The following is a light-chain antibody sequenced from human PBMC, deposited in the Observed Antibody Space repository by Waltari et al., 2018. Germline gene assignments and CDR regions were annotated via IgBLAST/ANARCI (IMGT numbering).Light chain of an antibody. V-gene: IGKV3-15*01. Sequence: ELVMTQSPATLSVSPGERATLSCRASQTIRDNLAWYQQKPGQAPRLLIYGASIRATSIPAGFTGSGSGTEFTLTISSLQSEDFAVYYCQQYNNWPLTFGGGTKVEIK. CDR1: QTIRDN. J-gene: IGKJ4*01. CDR2: GAS. CDR3: QQYNNWPLT.